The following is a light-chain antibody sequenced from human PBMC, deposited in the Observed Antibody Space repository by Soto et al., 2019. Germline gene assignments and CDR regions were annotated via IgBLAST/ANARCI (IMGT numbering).Light chain of an antibody. V-gene: IGKV3-15*01. Sequence: EIVLTQSPATLSVSPGGGATLSCRASQSVSSHLAWYQQKPGQGPRLLIYDASTRATGIPARFSGSGSGTEFTLTISSLQYEDFGVYYCQHYDVWPLTFGQGTKVDIK. CDR1: QSVSSH. CDR3: QHYDVWPLT. J-gene: IGKJ1*01. CDR2: DAS.